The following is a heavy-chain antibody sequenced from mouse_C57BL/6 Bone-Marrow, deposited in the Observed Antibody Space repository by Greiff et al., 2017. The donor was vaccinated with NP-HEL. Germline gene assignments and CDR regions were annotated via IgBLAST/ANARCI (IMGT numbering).Heavy chain of an antibody. D-gene: IGHD2-2*01. J-gene: IGHJ4*01. V-gene: IGHV1-26*01. Sequence: EVQLQQSGPELVKPGASVKISCKASGYTFTDYYMNWVKQSHGKSLEWIGDINPNNGGTSYNQKFKGKATLTVDKSSSTAYMELRSLTSEDSAVYYCARWSYYGYDETGFYYAMDYWGQGTSVTVSS. CDR3: ARWSYYGYDETGFYYAMDY. CDR1: GYTFTDYY. CDR2: INPNNGGT.